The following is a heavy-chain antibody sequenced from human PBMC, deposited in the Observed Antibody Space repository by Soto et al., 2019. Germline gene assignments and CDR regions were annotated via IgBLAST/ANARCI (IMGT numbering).Heavy chain of an antibody. CDR3: ARDRDSSGYYPNDAFDI. D-gene: IGHD3-22*01. CDR1: GYTFTSYA. J-gene: IGHJ3*02. CDR2: INAGNGNA. Sequence: ASVKVSCKASGYTFTSYAMHWVRQAPGQRLEWMGWINAGNGNANYAQKFQGRVTITADESTSTAYMELSSLRSEDTAVYYCARDRDSSGYYPNDAFDIWGQGTMVTVSS. V-gene: IGHV1-3*01.